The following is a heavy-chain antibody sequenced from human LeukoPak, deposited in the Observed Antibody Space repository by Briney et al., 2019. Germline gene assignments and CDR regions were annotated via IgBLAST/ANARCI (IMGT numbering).Heavy chain of an antibody. CDR2: IYYSGRT. V-gene: IGHV4-61*03. CDR1: GGSVRSGSYY. D-gene: IGHD1-26*01. J-gene: IGHJ3*02. CDR3: ARSALGRDAFDI. Sequence: SGTLSLTCAVSGGSVRSGSYYWNWIRQPPEKGLEWIGYIYYSGRTDYNPSLKSRVTISVDTSKNLFSLKLSSVTAADTAVYYCARSALGRDAFDIWGQGTMVTVSS.